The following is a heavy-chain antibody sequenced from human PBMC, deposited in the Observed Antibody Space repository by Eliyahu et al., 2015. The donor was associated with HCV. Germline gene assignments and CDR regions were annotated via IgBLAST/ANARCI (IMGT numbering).Heavy chain of an antibody. CDR1: GXSFSGXY. D-gene: IGHD6-13*01. J-gene: IGHJ4*02. Sequence: QAQLQQWGAGLLKPSESLSIACAVXGXSFSGXYWSWIRQSXGKGLXXSGGXDHSGSSQYXPSLKTRVTMSVDASKKHFSLRLSSLTAADTAVYYCARGHSTSGFDYWGQGTLVTVSS. CDR3: ARGHSTSGFDY. CDR2: XDHSGSS. V-gene: IGHV4-34*01.